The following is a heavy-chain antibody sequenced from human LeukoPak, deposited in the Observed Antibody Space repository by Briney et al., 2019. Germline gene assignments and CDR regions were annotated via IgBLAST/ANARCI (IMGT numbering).Heavy chain of an antibody. CDR2: ISSSSSYI. J-gene: IGHJ6*02. D-gene: IGHD2-2*01. CDR3: ARGEVDCSSTSCYSGYYYYGMDV. CDR1: GFTFSSYS. Sequence: GGSLRLSCAASGFTFSSYSMNWVRQAPGKGLEWVSSISSSSSYIYYADSVKGRFTISRDNAKNSLYLRMNSLRAEDTAVYYCARGEVDCSSTSCYSGYYYYGMDVWGQGTTVTVSS. V-gene: IGHV3-21*01.